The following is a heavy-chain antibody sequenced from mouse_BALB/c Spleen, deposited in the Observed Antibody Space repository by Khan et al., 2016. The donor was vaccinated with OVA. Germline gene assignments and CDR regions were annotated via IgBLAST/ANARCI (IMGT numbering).Heavy chain of an antibody. CDR2: ITYSGTT. V-gene: IGHV3-2*02. Sequence: EVQLVESGPGLAKPSQSLSLTCTVTGYSITSDYARNWIRQFPGNKLEWMGYITYSGTTRYNPSLKSRISITRDTSKNQFFLQLNSVTSEDTATYYCARQNYYGYAMDYWGQGTSVTVSS. CDR3: ARQNYYGYAMDY. D-gene: IGHD1-1*01. CDR1: GYSITSDYA. J-gene: IGHJ4*01.